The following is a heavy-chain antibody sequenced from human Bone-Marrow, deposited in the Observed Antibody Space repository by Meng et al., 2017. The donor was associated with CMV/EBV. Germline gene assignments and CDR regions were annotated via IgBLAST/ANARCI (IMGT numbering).Heavy chain of an antibody. CDR1: GFTFSSYW. D-gene: IGHD6-13*01. V-gene: IGHV3-74*01. CDR2: INSDGSST. Sequence: GESLKISCAASGFTFSSYWMHWVRQAPGKGLVWVSRINSDGSSTSYADSVKGRFTISRDNSKSTVSLQMNSLRAEDTAVYYCAKDQVPVGGYYFYGMDVWGQGTTVTVSS. J-gene: IGHJ6*02. CDR3: AKDQVPVGGYYFYGMDV.